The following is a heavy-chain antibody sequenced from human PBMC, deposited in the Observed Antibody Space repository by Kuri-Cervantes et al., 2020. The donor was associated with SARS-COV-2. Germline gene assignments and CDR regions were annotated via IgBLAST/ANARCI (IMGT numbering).Heavy chain of an antibody. D-gene: IGHD1-26*01. CDR3: ARVYSGSYYNWFDP. CDR1: GFTFSSYG. CDR2: IWYDGSNK. Sequence: GESLKISCAASGFTFSSYGMHWVRQAPGKGLEWVAVIWYDGSNKYYADSVKGRFTISRDNSKNTLYLQMNSLRAEDTAVYYCARVYSGSYYNWFDPWGPGTLVTVSS. J-gene: IGHJ5*02. V-gene: IGHV3-33*01.